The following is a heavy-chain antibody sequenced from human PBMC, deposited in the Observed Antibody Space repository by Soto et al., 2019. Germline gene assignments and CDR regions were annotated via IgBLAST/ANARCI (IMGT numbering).Heavy chain of an antibody. J-gene: IGHJ5*02. CDR1: GGSISSYY. CDR2: IYYSGST. D-gene: IGHD2-2*01. Sequence: SETLSLTCTVSGGSISSYYWSWIRQPPGKGLEWIGYIYYSGSTNYNPSLKSRVTISVDTSKNQFSLKLSSVTAADTAVYYCARAIFRSSTSCYACWFDPWGQGTLVTVSS. V-gene: IGHV4-59*01. CDR3: ARAIFRSSTSCYACWFDP.